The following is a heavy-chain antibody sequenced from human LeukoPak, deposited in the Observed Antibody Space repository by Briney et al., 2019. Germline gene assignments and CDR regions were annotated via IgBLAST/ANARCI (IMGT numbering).Heavy chain of an antibody. V-gene: IGHV3-48*04. CDR1: GFTFSSYS. CDR2: ISSSSSTI. J-gene: IGHJ6*03. CDR3: ASKKSSIAALPYYYYYMDV. Sequence: GGSLRLSCAASGFTFSSYSMNWVRQAPGKGLEWVSYISSSSSTIYYADSVKGRFTISRDNAKNSLYLQMNSLRAEDTAVYYCASKKSSIAALPYYYYYMDVWGKGTTVTVSS. D-gene: IGHD6-6*01.